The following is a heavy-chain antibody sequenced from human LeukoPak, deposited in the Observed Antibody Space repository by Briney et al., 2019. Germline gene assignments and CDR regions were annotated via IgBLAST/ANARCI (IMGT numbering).Heavy chain of an antibody. V-gene: IGHV4-30-2*01. J-gene: IGHJ5*02. D-gene: IGHD4-11*01. CDR2: IYHSGST. CDR3: ARAGLPPGKEFDP. CDR1: GGSISSGGYS. Sequence: SETLSLTCAVSGGSISSGGYSWSWIRQPPGKGLEWIGYIYHSGSTYYNPSLKSRVAISVDRSKNQFSLKLSSVTAADTAVYYCARAGLPPGKEFDPWGQGTLVTVSS.